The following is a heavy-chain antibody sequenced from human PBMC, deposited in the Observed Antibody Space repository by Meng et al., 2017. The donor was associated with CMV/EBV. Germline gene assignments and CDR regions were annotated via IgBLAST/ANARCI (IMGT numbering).Heavy chain of an antibody. CDR3: ARDRRGYSYGYYYYGMDV. Sequence: GESLKIPCAASGFTFSSYAMHWVRQAPGKGLEWVAVISYDGSNKYYADSVKGRFTISRDNSKNTLYLQMNSLRAEDTAVYYCARDRRGYSYGYYYYGMDVWGQGTTVTVSS. V-gene: IGHV3-30-3*01. CDR1: GFTFSSYA. CDR2: ISYDGSNK. D-gene: IGHD5-18*01. J-gene: IGHJ6*02.